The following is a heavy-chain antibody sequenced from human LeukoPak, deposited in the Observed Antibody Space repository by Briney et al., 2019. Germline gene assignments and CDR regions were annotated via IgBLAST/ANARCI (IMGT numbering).Heavy chain of an antibody. V-gene: IGHV4-30-4*08. CDR3: ARDPAYDYVWGSPTGVDI. CDR1: GYSVSSGDYH. D-gene: IGHD3-16*01. CDR2: IYYSGST. J-gene: IGHJ3*02. Sequence: SSETLSLTCAVSGYSVSSGDYHWSWIRQPPGKGLEWIGYIYYSGSTYYNPSLKSRVTISVDTSKNQFSLKLSSVTAADTAVYYCARDPAYDYVWGSPTGVDIWGQGTMVTVSS.